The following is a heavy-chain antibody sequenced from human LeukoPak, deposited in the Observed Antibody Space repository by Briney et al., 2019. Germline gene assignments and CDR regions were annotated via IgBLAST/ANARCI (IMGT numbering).Heavy chain of an antibody. CDR1: GFTFTSSA. CDR2: ISGRSGTT. Sequence: GGSLRLSCVTSGFTFTSSAMSWVRQAPGKGLEWVSAISGRSGTTYYADSVKGRFTISRDNSKNTLYLQMNSLRAEDTAVYYCARVSLYDILTGFYMDVWGKGTTVTISS. V-gene: IGHV3-23*01. CDR3: ARVSLYDILTGFYMDV. D-gene: IGHD3-9*01. J-gene: IGHJ6*03.